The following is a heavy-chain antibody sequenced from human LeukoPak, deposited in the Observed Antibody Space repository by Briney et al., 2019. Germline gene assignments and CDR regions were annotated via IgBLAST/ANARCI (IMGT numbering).Heavy chain of an antibody. J-gene: IGHJ4*02. V-gene: IGHV4-34*01. CDR3: ARGRYSYGTFDY. CDR1: GRSFSGYY. CDR2: INHSGST. Sequence: SETLSLTCAVYGRSFSGYYWSWIRQPPGKGLEWIGEINHSGSTDYNPSLKSRVTISVDTSKNQFSLKLSSVTAADTALYYCARGRYSYGTFDYWGQGTLVTVSS. D-gene: IGHD5-18*01.